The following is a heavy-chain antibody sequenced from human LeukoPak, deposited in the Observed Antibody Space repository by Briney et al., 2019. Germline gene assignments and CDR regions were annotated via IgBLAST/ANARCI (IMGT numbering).Heavy chain of an antibody. CDR1: GFXFSSSG. J-gene: IGHJ4*02. V-gene: IGHV3-21*01. Sequence: GGSLRLPCVASGFXFSSSGMNWVRQAPGKGREWVSCISSSSSYIYYADSVKDRFTISRDNAKNSLYLQMNSLRAEDTAVYYCARVNEAVAGTDYWGQGTLVTVSP. CDR3: ARVNEAVAGTDY. D-gene: IGHD6-19*01. CDR2: ISSSSSYI.